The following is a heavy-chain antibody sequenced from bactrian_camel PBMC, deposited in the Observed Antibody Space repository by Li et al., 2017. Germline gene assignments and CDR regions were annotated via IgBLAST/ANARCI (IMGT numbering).Heavy chain of an antibody. Sequence: VQLVESGGGSVQTGGSLRLSCVASDKFGYNVIGWFRQAPGTQREPVAHIFVGTTTYADSVMGRFSISRGNAKNTLVLQMNNLKPEDTATYYCATDRWSSVCDGTRDWKTFDYWGQGTQVTVS. CDR1: DKFGYNV. CDR3: ATDRWSSVCDGTRDWKTFDY. D-gene: IGHD8*01. CDR2: IFVGTT. V-gene: IGHV3S53*01. J-gene: IGHJ4*01.